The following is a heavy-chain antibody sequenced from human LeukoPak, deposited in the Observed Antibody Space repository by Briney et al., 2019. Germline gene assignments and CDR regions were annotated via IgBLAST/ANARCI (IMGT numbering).Heavy chain of an antibody. CDR2: INHSGST. Sequence: SETLSLTCAVYGGSFSGYYWSWIRQPPGKGLEWIGEINHSGSTNYNPSLKSRVTISVDTSKNQFSLKLGSVTAADTAVYYCASRRPGSGPIDYWGQGTLVTVSS. J-gene: IGHJ4*02. D-gene: IGHD3-10*01. V-gene: IGHV4-34*01. CDR1: GGSFSGYY. CDR3: ASRRPGSGPIDY.